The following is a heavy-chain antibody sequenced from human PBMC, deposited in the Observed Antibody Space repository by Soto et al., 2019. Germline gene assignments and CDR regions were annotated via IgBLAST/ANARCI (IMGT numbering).Heavy chain of an antibody. J-gene: IGHJ4*02. CDR3: ASMTTGYFDY. Sequence: SETLSLTCNVSGDSINNGEYYWSWFRQHPGKGLEWIGYIYYNEVTYYNPSLKRRLTISVDTSKNQFSLKLSSVTAADTAVYYCASMTTGYFDYWGQGTLVTVSS. V-gene: IGHV4-31*03. CDR1: GDSINNGEYY. CDR2: IYYNEVT. D-gene: IGHD4-17*01.